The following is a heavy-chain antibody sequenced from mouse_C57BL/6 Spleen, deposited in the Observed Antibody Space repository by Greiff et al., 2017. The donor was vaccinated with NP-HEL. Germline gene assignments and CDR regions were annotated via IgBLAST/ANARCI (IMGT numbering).Heavy chain of an antibody. CDR2: IYPGDGDT. Sequence: QVQLQQSGPELVKPGASVKISCKASGYAFSSSWMTWVKQRPGKGLEWIGRIYPGDGDTNYNGKFKGKATLTADKSSSTAYMQLSSLTSEDTAVCVCSIQYYGSSDYFDYGGQGATRTCS. J-gene: IGHJ2*01. CDR3: SIQYYGSSDYFDY. V-gene: IGHV1-82*01. CDR1: GYAFSSSW. D-gene: IGHD1-1*01.